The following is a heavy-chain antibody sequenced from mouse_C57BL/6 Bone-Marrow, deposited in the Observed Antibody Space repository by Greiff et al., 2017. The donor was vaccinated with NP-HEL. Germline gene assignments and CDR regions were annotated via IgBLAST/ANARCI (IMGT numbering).Heavy chain of an antibody. J-gene: IGHJ3*01. V-gene: IGHV1-82*01. D-gene: IGHD1-1*01. Sequence: QVQLQQSGPELVKPGASVKISCKASGYAFSSSWMNWVKQRPGKGLEWIGRIYPGDGDTNYNGKFKGKATLTADKSSSTAYMQLSSLTSEDSAVYFCARSPYYYGSSFAYWGQGTLVTASA. CDR3: ARSPYYYGSSFAY. CDR2: IYPGDGDT. CDR1: GYAFSSSW.